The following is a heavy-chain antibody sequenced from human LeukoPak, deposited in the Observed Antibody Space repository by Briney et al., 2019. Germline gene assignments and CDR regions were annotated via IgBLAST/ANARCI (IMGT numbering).Heavy chain of an antibody. D-gene: IGHD3-10*02. Sequence: GGSLRLSCAASGFTFSDYYMSWIRQAPGKGLEWVSYISSSSSYTNYADSVKGRFTISRDNAKNSLYLQMNSLRAEDTALYYCARAGEGDCSGSYYFDYWGQGTLVTVSS. V-gene: IGHV3-11*06. CDR1: GFTFSDYY. CDR3: ARAGEGDCSGSYYFDY. CDR2: ISSSSSYT. J-gene: IGHJ4*02.